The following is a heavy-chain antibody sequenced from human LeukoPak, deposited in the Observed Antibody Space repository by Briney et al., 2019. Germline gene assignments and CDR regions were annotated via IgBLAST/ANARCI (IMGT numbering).Heavy chain of an antibody. Sequence: GGSLRLSCAASGFTFSSYAMSWVRQAPGKGLEWVSAISGSGGSTYYGDSVKGRVTISRDNSKNTLYLQMNSLRAEDMAVYYCAKGATCSSTRCSLDYWGQGTLVTVSS. CDR1: GFTFSSYA. CDR3: AKGATCSSTRCSLDY. D-gene: IGHD2-2*01. J-gene: IGHJ4*02. CDR2: ISGSGGST. V-gene: IGHV3-23*01.